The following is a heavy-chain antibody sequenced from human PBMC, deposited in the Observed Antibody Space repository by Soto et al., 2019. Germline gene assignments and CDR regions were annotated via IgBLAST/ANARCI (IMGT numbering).Heavy chain of an antibody. Sequence: ASVKVSCKXSGYTFTYYVINWVRQAPGQGLEWMGFSAHTGNTNYAQKFQGRVAMTTDTSTSTAYMEVTSLRSDDTAVYYCARSGEHPLDYWGQGTPVTVSS. J-gene: IGHJ4*02. CDR2: SAHTGNT. V-gene: IGHV1-18*01. CDR1: GYTFTYYV. D-gene: IGHD1-26*01. CDR3: ARSGEHPLDY.